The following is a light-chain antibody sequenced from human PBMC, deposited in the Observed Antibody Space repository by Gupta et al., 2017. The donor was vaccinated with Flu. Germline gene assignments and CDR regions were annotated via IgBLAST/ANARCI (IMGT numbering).Light chain of an antibody. CDR2: EVS. Sequence: QSALTQPASVSGSPGQSITISCSCTSSDVGGYNYVSWYQQHPGKAPKLMIYEVSNRPSGVSNRFSGSKSDNTASLTISGLQAEDEADYYCSSYTSSNTHVFGTGTKVTVL. J-gene: IGLJ1*01. CDR1: SSDVGGYNY. CDR3: SSYTSSNTHV. V-gene: IGLV2-14*01.